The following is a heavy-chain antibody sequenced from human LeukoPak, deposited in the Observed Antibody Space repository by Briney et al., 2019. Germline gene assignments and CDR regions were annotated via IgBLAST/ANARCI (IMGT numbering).Heavy chain of an antibody. V-gene: IGHV3-30-3*01. Sequence: GRSLRLSCAASGFTFSSYAMHWVRQAPGKGLEWVAVISYDGSNKYYADSVKGRFTISRDNSKNTLYLQMNSLRAEDTAVYYCAKVGGDSSGYYYEGAFDIWGQGTMVTVSS. J-gene: IGHJ3*02. D-gene: IGHD3-22*01. CDR1: GFTFSSYA. CDR3: AKVGGDSSGYYYEGAFDI. CDR2: ISYDGSNK.